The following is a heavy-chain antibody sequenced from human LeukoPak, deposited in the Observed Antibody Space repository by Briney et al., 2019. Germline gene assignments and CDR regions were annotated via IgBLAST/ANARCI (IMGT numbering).Heavy chain of an antibody. V-gene: IGHV4-34*01. Sequence: PSETLSLTCAVYGGSFSGYYWSWIRQPPAKGLEGSVEINHSVSTNYNPYLKSRVTISVDTSKNQFSLNLSSVNAPETAVYYCQGYCSGGRCYNYGMDVWGQGTTVTVSS. J-gene: IGHJ6*02. D-gene: IGHD2-15*01. CDR1: GGSFSGYY. CDR2: INHSVST. CDR3: QGYCSGGRCYNYGMDV.